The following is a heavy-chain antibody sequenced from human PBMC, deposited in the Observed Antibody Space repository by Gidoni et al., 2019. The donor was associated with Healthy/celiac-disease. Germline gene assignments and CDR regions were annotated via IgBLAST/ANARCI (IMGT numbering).Heavy chain of an antibody. CDR1: GFTFDDYA. J-gene: IGHJ4*02. D-gene: IGHD3-10*01. CDR3: AKDIYGYYYGSGSYYSSPTFDY. V-gene: IGHV3-9*01. CDR2: ISWNSGSI. Sequence: EVQLVESGGGLVQPGRSLRLSCAASGFTFDDYAMHWVRQAPGKGLEWVSGISWNSGSIGYADSVKGRFTISRDNAKNSLYLQMNSLRAEDTALYYCAKDIYGYYYGSGSYYSSPTFDYWGQGTLVTVSS.